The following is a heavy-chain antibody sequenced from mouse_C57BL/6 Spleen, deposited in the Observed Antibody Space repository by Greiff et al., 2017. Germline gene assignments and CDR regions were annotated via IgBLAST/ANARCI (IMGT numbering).Heavy chain of an antibody. CDR2: ISYDGSN. J-gene: IGHJ3*01. V-gene: IGHV3-6*01. Sequence: EVQLVESGPGLVKPSQSLSLTCSVTGYSITSGYYWNWIRQFPGNKLEWMGYISYDGSNNYNPSLKNRISITRDTSKNQFFLKLNSVTTEDTATYYCAREGSEGFAYWGQGTLVTVSA. D-gene: IGHD1-1*01. CDR1: GYSITSGYY. CDR3: AREGSEGFAY.